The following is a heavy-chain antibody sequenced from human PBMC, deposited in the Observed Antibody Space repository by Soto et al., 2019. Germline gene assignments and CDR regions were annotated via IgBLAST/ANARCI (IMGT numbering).Heavy chain of an antibody. D-gene: IGHD3-3*01. J-gene: IGHJ2*01. Sequence: EVQLVESGGGLVQPGGSLRLSCAASGFTFSSYWMHWVRQAPGKGLVWVSRINSDGSSTSYADSVKGRFTISRDNAKNTLYLQMNSLRAEDTAVYYCAMGWSLNWYFDFWGRGTLVTVSS. CDR3: AMGWSLNWYFDF. CDR2: INSDGSST. V-gene: IGHV3-74*01. CDR1: GFTFSSYW.